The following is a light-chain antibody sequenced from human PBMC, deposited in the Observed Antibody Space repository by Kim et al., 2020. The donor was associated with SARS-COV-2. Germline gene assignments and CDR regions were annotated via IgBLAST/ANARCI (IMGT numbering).Light chain of an antibody. J-gene: IGLJ3*02. Sequence: APGKTARITWGGNNMGSKRVHWFQQKPGQAPVLVIYYDSDRPSGIPERFSGSNSGNTATLTISRVEAGDEADYYCQVWDSSSDPWVFGGGTQLTVL. CDR1: NMGSKR. V-gene: IGLV3-21*04. CDR3: QVWDSSSDPWV. CDR2: YDS.